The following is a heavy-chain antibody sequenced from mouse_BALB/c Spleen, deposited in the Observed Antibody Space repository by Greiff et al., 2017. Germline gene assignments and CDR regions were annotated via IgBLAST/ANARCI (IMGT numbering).Heavy chain of an antibody. CDR3: ARRNWDDYAMDY. CDR2: ISSGGSYT. D-gene: IGHD4-1*01. CDR1: GFTFSSYA. J-gene: IGHJ4*01. V-gene: IGHV5-9-3*01. Sequence: EVQGVESGGGLVKPGGSLKLSCAASGFTFSSYAMSWVRQTPEKRLEWVATISSGGSYTYYPDSVKGRFTISRDNAKNTLYLQMSSLRSEDTAMYYCARRNWDDYAMDYWGQGTSVTVSS.